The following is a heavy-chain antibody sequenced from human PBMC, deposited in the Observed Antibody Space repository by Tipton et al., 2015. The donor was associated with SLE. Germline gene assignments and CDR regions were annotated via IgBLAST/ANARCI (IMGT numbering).Heavy chain of an antibody. V-gene: IGHV1-2*06. Sequence: QSGAEVKKPGASVRVSCKASGNTFIDHGIIWVRQAPGHGLEWMGRINPDSGDTNYPPKFQGRVTMTRDTSMNTIYLELNRLRAEETAIYYCARDTVGTTSGTVSFRGQGTLVSVSS. D-gene: IGHD1-26*01. CDR2: INPDSGDT. CDR3: ARDTVGTTSGTVSF. CDR1: GNTFIDHG. J-gene: IGHJ1*01.